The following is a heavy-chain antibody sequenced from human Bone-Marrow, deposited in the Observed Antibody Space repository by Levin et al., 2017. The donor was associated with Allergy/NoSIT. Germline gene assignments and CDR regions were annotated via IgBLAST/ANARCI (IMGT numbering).Heavy chain of an antibody. J-gene: IGHJ5*02. D-gene: IGHD3-10*01. CDR2: ISSTGSFI. Sequence: ETLSLTCVASGFTFSPYSMNWVRQAPGKGLEWVSTISSTGSFIYYRESVKGRFTISRDNAKNSLYLEMNNLRDEDTAVYYCACEPERGKWYDPWGQGALVTVSS. V-gene: IGHV3-21*06. CDR1: GFTFSPYS. CDR3: ACEPERGKWYDP.